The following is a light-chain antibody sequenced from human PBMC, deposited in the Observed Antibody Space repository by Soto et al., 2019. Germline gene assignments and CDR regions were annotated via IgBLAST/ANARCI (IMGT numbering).Light chain of an antibody. Sequence: IVITQSPSTLSVSLGERATLSCRASQSVSSNLAWYQQKPGQAPRLLIYGASTRATGIPARFSGSGSGTEFTLTISSLQSEDFAVYYCQQYNNWPRTFGQGTKV. CDR2: GAS. CDR3: QQYNNWPRT. V-gene: IGKV3-15*01. CDR1: QSVSSN. J-gene: IGKJ1*01.